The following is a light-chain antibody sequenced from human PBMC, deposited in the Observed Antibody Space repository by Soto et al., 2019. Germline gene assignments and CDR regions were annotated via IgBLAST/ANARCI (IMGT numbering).Light chain of an antibody. V-gene: IGKV3-15*01. Sequence: EIVMTQSPATLSVSPGERATLSCRASQSVSSNLAWYQQKPGQAPRLLIYGASTWATGISPRFSGSGYGAEFTLTISSLQSEDFEAYYCQQYNNYSFTFGQGTKVEIK. CDR3: QQYNNYSFT. CDR2: GAS. J-gene: IGKJ1*01. CDR1: QSVSSN.